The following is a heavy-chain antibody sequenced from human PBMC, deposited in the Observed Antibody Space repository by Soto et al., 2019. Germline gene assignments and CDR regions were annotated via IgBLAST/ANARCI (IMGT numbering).Heavy chain of an antibody. Sequence: PSETLSLTCAVYGGSFSGYYWSWIRQPPGKGLEWIGEINHSGSTNYNPSLESRVTISVDTSKNQFSLKLSSVTAADTAVYYCARLKYSSGWYGWFDPWGQGNLVTVSS. CDR3: ARLKYSSGWYGWFDP. D-gene: IGHD6-19*01. V-gene: IGHV4-34*01. CDR1: GGSFSGYY. CDR2: INHSGST. J-gene: IGHJ5*02.